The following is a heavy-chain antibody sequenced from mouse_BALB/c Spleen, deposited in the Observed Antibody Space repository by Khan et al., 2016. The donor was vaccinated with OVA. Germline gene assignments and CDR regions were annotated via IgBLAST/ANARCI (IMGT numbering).Heavy chain of an antibody. V-gene: IGHV1S137*01. J-gene: IGHJ3*01. CDR3: AGGGGGDRFVY. Sequence: QVQLQQSGAELVRPGVSVKISCKGSGYRFTDFTIHWVKQSHAKSLEWIGVISTYYGDADYNQKFKGKATMTVDKSSSTAYMELARLTSEDSAIFYSAGGGGGDRFVYWGQGTLVTVSA. CDR1: GYRFTDFT. CDR2: ISTYYGDA.